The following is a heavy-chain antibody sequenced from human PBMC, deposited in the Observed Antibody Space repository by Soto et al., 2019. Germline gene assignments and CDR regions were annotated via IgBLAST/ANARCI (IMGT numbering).Heavy chain of an antibody. CDR2: ISYDGSNK. V-gene: IGHV3-30*18. J-gene: IGHJ5*02. D-gene: IGHD2-15*01. CDR1: GFTFSSYG. CDR3: AKLGDIVVVVAATRPGTRFYP. Sequence: QVQLVESGGGVVQPGRSLRLSCAASGFTFSSYGMHWVRQAPGKGLEWVAVISYDGSNKYYADSVKGRFTISRDNSKNTLDLQMNSLRAEDKAVYYCAKLGDIVVVVAATRPGTRFYPWGQGTLVTVSS.